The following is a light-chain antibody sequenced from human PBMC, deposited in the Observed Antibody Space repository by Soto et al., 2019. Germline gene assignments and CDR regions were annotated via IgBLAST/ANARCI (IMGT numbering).Light chain of an antibody. CDR2: AAS. CDR1: QTINNNF. CDR3: QQDGSSPPYT. Sequence: EIVMTQSPGTLSLSPGERATLSCRASQTINNNFLGWYQQKPGQPPTLLIFAASRRATGIPDRFSGSGSGTYFTLTISTLEPGNFGVYYCQQDGSSPPYTFGQGTKLYIK. V-gene: IGKV3-20*01. J-gene: IGKJ2*01.